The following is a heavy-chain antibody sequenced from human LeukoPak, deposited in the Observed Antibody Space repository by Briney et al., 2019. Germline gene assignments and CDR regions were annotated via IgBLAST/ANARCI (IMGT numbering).Heavy chain of an antibody. CDR2: INPSGGST. CDR3: ARGPTVTTSPYNWFDP. V-gene: IGHV1-46*01. D-gene: IGHD4-17*01. Sequence: GASVKLSCKASGYTFTSYYMHWVRQAPGQGLEWMGIINPSGGSTSYAQKFQGRVTMTRDTSTSTVYMELSSLRSEDTAVYYCARGPTVTTSPYNWFDPWGQGTLVTVSS. CDR1: GYTFTSYY. J-gene: IGHJ5*02.